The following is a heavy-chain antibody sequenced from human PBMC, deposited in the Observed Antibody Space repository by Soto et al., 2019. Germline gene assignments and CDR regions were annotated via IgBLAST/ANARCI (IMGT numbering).Heavy chain of an antibody. CDR3: ARGDKGGFDL. V-gene: IGHV3-74*01. Sequence: EVQLVESEGGLVQRGGSLRLSCAAAGFTFNDYWMHRVRQAPGQGLVWVSHIHSDGSSTTYADSVKGRFTISRDNAKNTLYLQMNSLRAEDTAVYYCARGDKGGFDLWGQGTTVTVSS. CDR1: GFTFNDYW. CDR2: IHSDGSST. D-gene: IGHD2-21*02. J-gene: IGHJ3*01.